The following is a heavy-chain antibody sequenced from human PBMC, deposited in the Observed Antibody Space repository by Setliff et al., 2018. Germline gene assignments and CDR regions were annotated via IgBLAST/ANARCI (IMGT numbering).Heavy chain of an antibody. J-gene: IGHJ4*02. CDR1: GFSLTTNGVG. Sequence: SGPTLVNPTQTLTLTCTFSGFSLTTNGVGVGWIRQPPGKALEWLALVYYDEDRRYNPSVKNRLTITKDTSKNQVVLTMTNVDPVDTATYYCARGFWSGYFVLDFWGQGTQVTVSS. D-gene: IGHD3-3*01. V-gene: IGHV2-5*02. CDR2: VYYDEDR. CDR3: ARGFWSGYFVLDF.